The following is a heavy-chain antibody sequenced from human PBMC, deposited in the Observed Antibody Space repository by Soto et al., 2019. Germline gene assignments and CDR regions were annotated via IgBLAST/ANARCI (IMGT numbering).Heavy chain of an antibody. V-gene: IGHV3-11*01. J-gene: IGHJ4*02. CDR1: GFSLSDYY. Sequence: PVGSLRLSGAASGFSLSDYYMSWIRQAPWEGLEGVSYISSSGSTTHYADSVKGRFTISKDNAKNSVYLQMNSLRAEDTAVYYCARVRGDSSGSYYFDYWGQGTLVTVSS. D-gene: IGHD3-22*01. CDR2: ISSSGSTT. CDR3: ARVRGDSSGSYYFDY.